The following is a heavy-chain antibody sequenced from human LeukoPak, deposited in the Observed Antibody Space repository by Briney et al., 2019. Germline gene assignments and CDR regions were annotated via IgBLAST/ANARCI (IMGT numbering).Heavy chain of an antibody. D-gene: IGHD3-22*01. CDR2: IIPIFGTA. Sequence: GASVKVSCKASGGTFSSYAISWVRQAPGQGLEWMGGIIPIFGTANYAQKFQGRVTITADESTSTAYMELSSLRSEDTAVYYCARAGSSGYEGGYFDYWGQGTLVTVSS. V-gene: IGHV1-69*13. CDR3: ARAGSSGYEGGYFDY. J-gene: IGHJ4*02. CDR1: GGTFSSYA.